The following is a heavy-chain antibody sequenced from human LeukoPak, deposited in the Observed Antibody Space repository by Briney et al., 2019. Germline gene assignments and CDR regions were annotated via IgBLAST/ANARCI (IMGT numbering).Heavy chain of an antibody. V-gene: IGHV4-31*03. J-gene: IGHJ4*02. CDR3: ARYYYDNNGPSASAYFDY. CDR2: IYYSGTT. Sequence: SETLSLTCTVSGDSISSGNYYWSWFRQHPGKGLGWIGLIYYSGTTYYNPSLKSRVSISVDASKKQFSLKLSSVTAADTAVYYCARYYYDNNGPSASAYFDYWGQGTLVTVSS. D-gene: IGHD3-22*01. CDR1: GDSISSGNYY.